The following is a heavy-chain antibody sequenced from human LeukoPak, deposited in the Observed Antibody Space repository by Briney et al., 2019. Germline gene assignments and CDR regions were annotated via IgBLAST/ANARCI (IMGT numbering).Heavy chain of an antibody. CDR1: GFTFSSYA. Sequence: PGGSLRLSCAASGFTFSSYAMSWVRQAPGKGLEWVSAISGSGGSTYYADSVKGRFTISRDNSKNTLYLQMNSLRAEDTAVYYCAREYSGSYGEGAYFDYWGQGTLVTVSS. CDR3: AREYSGSYGEGAYFDY. V-gene: IGHV3-23*01. CDR2: ISGSGGST. D-gene: IGHD1-26*01. J-gene: IGHJ4*02.